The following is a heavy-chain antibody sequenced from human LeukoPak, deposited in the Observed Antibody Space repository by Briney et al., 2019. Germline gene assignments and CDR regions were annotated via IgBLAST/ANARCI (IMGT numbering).Heavy chain of an antibody. CDR2: ISYDGSNK. CDR1: GFTFSSYA. V-gene: IGHV3-30-3*01. CDR3: AKAACGGDCYGVDYFDY. J-gene: IGHJ4*02. Sequence: GGSLRLSCAASGFTFSSYAMHWVRQAPGKGLEWVAVISYDGSNKYYADSVKGRFTISRDNSKNTLYLQMNSLRAEDTAVYYCAKAACGGDCYGVDYFDYWGQGTLVTVSS. D-gene: IGHD2-21*02.